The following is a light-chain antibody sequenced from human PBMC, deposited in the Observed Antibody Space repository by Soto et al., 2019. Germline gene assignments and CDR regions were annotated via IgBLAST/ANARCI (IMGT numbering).Light chain of an antibody. J-gene: IGKJ3*01. V-gene: IGKV1-33*01. Sequence: DIQMTQSPSSLSASVGDRVTITCQASQDLSNYLNWYQQKPGKAPKLLIYDASNLETGVPSRFSGSGSGTDFTFTISSLQPEDIATYYCQQYDNLITFGPGTKVDIK. CDR2: DAS. CDR3: QQYDNLIT. CDR1: QDLSNY.